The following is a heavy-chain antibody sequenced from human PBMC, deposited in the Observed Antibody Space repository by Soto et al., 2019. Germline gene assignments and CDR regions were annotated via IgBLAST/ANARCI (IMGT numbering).Heavy chain of an antibody. CDR2: ISSRSDI. V-gene: IGHV3-21*01. CDR1: GFTFSNFS. D-gene: IGHD6-19*01. CDR3: ARAEYRGGWYGNAFNI. J-gene: IGHJ3*02. Sequence: PAGSLRVSFEGSGFTFSNFSINWVRQAPGKGPEWVSSISSRSDIYYVDSLTGLFTISRDNAKNSLYLQMNSLRDEDTAVYYCARAEYRGGWYGNAFNIWGQGTMVTVS.